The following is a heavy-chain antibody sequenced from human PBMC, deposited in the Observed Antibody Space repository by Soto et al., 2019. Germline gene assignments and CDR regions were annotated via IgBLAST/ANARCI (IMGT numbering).Heavy chain of an antibody. D-gene: IGHD6-13*01. CDR2: INPNSGGT. J-gene: IGHJ3*02. Sequence: ASVKVSCKASGYTFTGYYMHWVRQAPGQGLEWMGWINPNSGGTNYAQKFQGWVTMTRDTSISTAYMELSRLRSDDTAVYYCAREIAAADLDASDIWGQGTMVTV. V-gene: IGHV1-2*04. CDR1: GYTFTGYY. CDR3: AREIAAADLDASDI.